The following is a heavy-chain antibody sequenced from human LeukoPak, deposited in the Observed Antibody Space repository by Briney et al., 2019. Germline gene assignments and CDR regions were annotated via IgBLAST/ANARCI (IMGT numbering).Heavy chain of an antibody. J-gene: IGHJ2*01. CDR2: VYYSGST. D-gene: IGHD4-17*01. CDR1: GYSISSGYY. Sequence: SETLSLTCTVSGYSISSGYYWGWIRQSPGKGLEWIGYVYYSGSTNYNPSLKSRVTISVDTSKNHFSLKLSSVTAADTAVYYCARGDYGDYSFYWYFDLWGRGTLVTVSS. V-gene: IGHV4-61*03. CDR3: ARGDYGDYSFYWYFDL.